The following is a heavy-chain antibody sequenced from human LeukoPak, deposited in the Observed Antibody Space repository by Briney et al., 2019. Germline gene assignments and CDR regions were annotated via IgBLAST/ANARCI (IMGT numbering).Heavy chain of an antibody. CDR3: ARKCSSTSCYNY. CDR2: INHSGST. J-gene: IGHJ4*02. V-gene: IGHV4-34*01. Sequence: SETLSLTCAVYGGSFSGYYWSWIRQPPGKGLEGIGEINHSGSTNYNPSLKSRVTISVDTSKNQFSLKLSSVTAADTAVYYCARKCSSTSCYNYWGQGTLVTVSS. D-gene: IGHD2-2*01. CDR1: GGSFSGYY.